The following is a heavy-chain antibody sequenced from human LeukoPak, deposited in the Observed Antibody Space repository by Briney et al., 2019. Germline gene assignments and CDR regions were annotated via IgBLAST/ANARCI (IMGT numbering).Heavy chain of an antibody. V-gene: IGHV3-23*01. D-gene: IGHD3-9*01. CDR1: GFTFSNYA. J-gene: IGHJ4*02. CDR2: IVGNGSNT. Sequence: PGASLRLSCAASGFTFSNYAMSWVRQAPGKGLEWVSAIVGNGSNTYYADSVKGRFTISRDNPKNTLYLQMNSLRADDTAVYYCAMWGDYDILTGYYDSDYWGQGTLVTVSS. CDR3: AMWGDYDILTGYYDSDY.